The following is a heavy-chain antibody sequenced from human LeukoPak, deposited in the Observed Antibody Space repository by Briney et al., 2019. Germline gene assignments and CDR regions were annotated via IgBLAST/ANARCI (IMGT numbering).Heavy chain of an antibody. Sequence: GGSLRLSCAASGFTFSTYAMNWVRQAPGKGLEWVSGIPAITGDKFYAGAVKGRFTISRDNSENTLYLQMNSLRADDTAVYYCARGYSAGSHNELEHWGQGTLVTVSS. CDR1: GFTFSTYA. D-gene: IGHD3-10*01. J-gene: IGHJ1*01. CDR2: IPAITGDK. CDR3: ARGYSAGSHNELEH. V-gene: IGHV3-23*01.